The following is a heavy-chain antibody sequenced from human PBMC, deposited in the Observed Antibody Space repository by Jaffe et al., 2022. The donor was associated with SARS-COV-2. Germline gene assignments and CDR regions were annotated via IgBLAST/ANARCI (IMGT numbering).Heavy chain of an antibody. CDR1: GDSITTPNTW. D-gene: IGHD3-3*01. J-gene: IGHJ4*02. CDR3: ARLNNVFFYFDF. CDR2: IYHVGYT. V-gene: IGHV4-4*02. Sequence: QVRLQESGPGLVKPSGTLSLTCDVSGDSITTPNTWWAWVRQPPGKGLEWIGEIYHVGYTNYNPSLESRVTTSIDISKNQFSLTLRSVTAADTAVYFCARLNNVFFYFDFWGQGILVTVSS.